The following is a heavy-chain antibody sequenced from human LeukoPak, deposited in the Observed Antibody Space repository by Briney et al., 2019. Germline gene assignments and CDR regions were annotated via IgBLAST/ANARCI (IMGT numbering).Heavy chain of an antibody. Sequence: PSETLSLTCTVSGGSISSSSYYWGWIRQPPGKGLEWIGSIYYSGSTYYNPSLKSRVTISVDTSKNQFSLKLSSVTAADTAVYYCARARGYCSSTSCYSTFYYYYYMDVWGKGTTVTVSS. CDR2: IYYSGST. CDR3: ARARGYCSSTSCYSTFYYYYYMDV. D-gene: IGHD2-2*02. CDR1: GGSISSSSYY. J-gene: IGHJ6*03. V-gene: IGHV4-39*07.